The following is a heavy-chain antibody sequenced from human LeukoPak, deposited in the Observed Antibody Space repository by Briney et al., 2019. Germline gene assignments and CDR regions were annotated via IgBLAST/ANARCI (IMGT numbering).Heavy chain of an antibody. CDR2: IYYSGRT. V-gene: IGHV4-59*01. CDR3: ARDPPGHVAFDI. J-gene: IGHJ3*02. CDR1: SGSISAYY. Sequence: PSETQSLTCTVSSGSISAYYWNWIRQPPGKGLEWIGYIYYSGRTNYNPSLKSRVTISVDTSKNQFSLKLTSVTAADTAVYYCARDPPGHVAFDIWGQGTMLTVSS.